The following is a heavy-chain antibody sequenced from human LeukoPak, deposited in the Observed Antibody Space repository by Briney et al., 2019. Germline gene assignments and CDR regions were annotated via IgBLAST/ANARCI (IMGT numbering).Heavy chain of an antibody. V-gene: IGHV4-34*01. J-gene: IGHJ4*02. CDR1: GGSFSGYY. D-gene: IGHD1-26*01. CDR2: INHSGST. CDR3: ARRIVGATWVDY. Sequence: SETLSLTCAVYGGSFSGYYWSWIRQPPGKGLEWIGEINHSGSTNYKPSLKSRVTISVDTSKNQFSLKLSSVTAADTAVYYCARRIVGATWVDYWGQGTLVTVSS.